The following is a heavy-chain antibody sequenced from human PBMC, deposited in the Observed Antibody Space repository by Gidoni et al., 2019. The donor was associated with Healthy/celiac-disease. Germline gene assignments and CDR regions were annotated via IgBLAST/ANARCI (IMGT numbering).Heavy chain of an antibody. CDR1: GFTFSSYS. V-gene: IGHV3-21*01. CDR3: AREYTGYCSGGSCYNAFDI. Sequence: EVQLVESGGGLVKPGGSLRLSCAASGFTFSSYSMNWVRQAPGKGLEWVSSISSSSSYIDYADSVKGRFTISRDNAKNSLYLQMNSLRAEDTAVYYCAREYTGYCSGGSCYNAFDIWGQGTMVTVSS. J-gene: IGHJ3*02. CDR2: ISSSSSYI. D-gene: IGHD2-15*01.